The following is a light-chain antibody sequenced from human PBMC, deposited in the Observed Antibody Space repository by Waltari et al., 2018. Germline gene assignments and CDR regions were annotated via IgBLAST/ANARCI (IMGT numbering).Light chain of an antibody. Sequence: EIVFTQSPDTLSLSPGERATLPCRASQSVSSSLAWYQQKPGQAPRRLFYGASNRATGIPDRFSGSGSGTDFTLTISRLEPEDFVVYYCLQYLSSPHTFGQGTKLEIK. CDR1: QSVSSS. CDR3: LQYLSSPHT. CDR2: GAS. J-gene: IGKJ2*01. V-gene: IGKV3-20*01.